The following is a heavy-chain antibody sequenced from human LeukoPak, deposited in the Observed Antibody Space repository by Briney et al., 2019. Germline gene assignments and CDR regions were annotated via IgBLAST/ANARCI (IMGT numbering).Heavy chain of an antibody. CDR1: GGSIGSSSYY. V-gene: IGHV4-39*07. CDR3: ARDRSGYSYSQYFNM. Sequence: SETLSLTCSVSGGSIGSSSYYWGWIPQPPGKGLEWIGSIFYSGSTYYNPSLNSRITISIDMSKNQFSLNLSSVTAADTAVYYCARDRSGYSYSQYFNMWGQGTMVTVSP. D-gene: IGHD5-18*01. CDR2: IFYSGST. J-gene: IGHJ3*02.